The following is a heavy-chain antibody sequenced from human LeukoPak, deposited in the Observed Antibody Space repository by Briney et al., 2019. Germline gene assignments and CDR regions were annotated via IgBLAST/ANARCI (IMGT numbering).Heavy chain of an antibody. CDR1: GFIFSTYG. J-gene: IGHJ5*02. CDR2: INTDGSTT. D-gene: IGHD6-13*01. V-gene: IGHV3-74*01. Sequence: GGSLRLSCAASGFIFSTYGMHWVRQAPGKGLVWVSRINTDGSTTSYADSVKGRFTISRDNAKNTLYLQMNSLRAEDTAVYYCASGAAVGSWGQGTLVTVSS. CDR3: ASGAAVGS.